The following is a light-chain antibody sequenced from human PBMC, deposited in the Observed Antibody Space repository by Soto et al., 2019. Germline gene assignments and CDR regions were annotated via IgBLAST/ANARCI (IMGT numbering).Light chain of an antibody. J-gene: IGKJ1*01. CDR1: DGLTNSY. CDR3: QQYGSSPET. Sequence: IVLTQSPCTLSVSPWEVSTLSCVASDGLTNSYLAWYQQKPGQAPSLLIYGASSRATGIPDRFSGSGSGTDFTLTVSRLEPEDFAVYYCQQYGSSPETFGQGTKVDI. CDR2: GAS. V-gene: IGKV3-20*01.